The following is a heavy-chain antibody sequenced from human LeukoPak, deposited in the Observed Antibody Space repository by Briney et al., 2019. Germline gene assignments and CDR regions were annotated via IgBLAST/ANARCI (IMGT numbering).Heavy chain of an antibody. V-gene: IGHV3-21*01. CDR3: ARVSDYGDYD. CDR1: GFTFGKYW. D-gene: IGHD4-17*01. Sequence: GGSLRLSCVASGFTFGKYWMSWVRQAPGKGLEWVSSISSSSSYIYYADSVKGRFTISRDNAKNSLYLQMNSLRAEDTAVYYCARVSDYGDYDWGQGTLVTVSS. J-gene: IGHJ4*02. CDR2: ISSSSSYI.